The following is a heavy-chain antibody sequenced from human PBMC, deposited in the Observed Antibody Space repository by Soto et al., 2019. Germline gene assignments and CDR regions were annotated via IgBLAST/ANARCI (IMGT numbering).Heavy chain of an antibody. CDR3: AKGGLSGSSGWHYYYYYYMDV. J-gene: IGHJ6*03. D-gene: IGHD6-19*01. CDR1: GFTFSSYG. V-gene: IGHV3-30*18. CDR2: ISYDGSNK. Sequence: GGSLRLSCAASGFTFSSYGMHWVRQAPGKGLEWVAVISYDGSNKYYADSVKGRFTISRDNSKNTLYLQMNSLRAEDTAVYYCAKGGLSGSSGWHYYYYYYMDVWGKGTTVTVSS.